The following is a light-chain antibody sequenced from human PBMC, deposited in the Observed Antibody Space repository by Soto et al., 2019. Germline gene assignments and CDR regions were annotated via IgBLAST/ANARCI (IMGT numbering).Light chain of an antibody. J-gene: IGLJ3*02. V-gene: IGLV4-69*01. CDR1: SGHSSYA. CDR3: QTWDTGIRV. Sequence: QPVLTQSPSASASLGASVKLTCTLSSGHSSYAIAWHQQQPEKGPRYLMKLNNDGSHSKGDGIPDRFSGSSSGADRCLTISSLQSEDEADYYCQTWDTGIRVFGGGTKLTVL. CDR2: LNNDGSH.